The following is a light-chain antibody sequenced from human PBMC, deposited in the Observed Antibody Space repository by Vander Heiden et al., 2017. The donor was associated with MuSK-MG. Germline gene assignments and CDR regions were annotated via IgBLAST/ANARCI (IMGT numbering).Light chain of an antibody. CDR1: QLGDKY. J-gene: IGLJ2*01. CDR2: QDF. Sequence: EVPQPPSVSVSPGQTASITCSGAQLGDKYACWYQQKQGQSPVRIIYQDFKRHSGIPGRFSGSNSGTTATLTMRGTQAGDEDYYYSQEWYINTLVFGGGTKRTVL. CDR3: QEWYINTLV. V-gene: IGLV3-1*01.